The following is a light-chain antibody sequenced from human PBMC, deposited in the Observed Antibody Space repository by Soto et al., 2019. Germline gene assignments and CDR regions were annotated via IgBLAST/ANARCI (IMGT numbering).Light chain of an antibody. V-gene: IGKV3-15*01. CDR1: QSVSSSY. Sequence: EIVLTQSPGTLSLSPGERATLSCRASQSVSSSYLAWHQQKPGQAPRILMYDASTRATGIPARFSGSGSGTEFTLTISSLQSEDFAVYYCQQYNNWWTFGQGTKVDIK. CDR3: QQYNNWWT. CDR2: DAS. J-gene: IGKJ1*01.